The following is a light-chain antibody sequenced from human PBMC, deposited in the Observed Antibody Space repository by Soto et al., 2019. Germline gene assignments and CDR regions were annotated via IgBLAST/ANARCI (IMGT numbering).Light chain of an antibody. J-gene: IGKJ1*01. CDR2: KAS. Sequence: DIQMTQSPSTLSGSVGDRVTITCRASQTISSWLAWYQQKPGQAPKLLIYKASTLKSGVPSRFSGSGSGTEFTLTIISLQPDDFATYYCQHYNSYSEAFGQGTKV. CDR1: QTISSW. V-gene: IGKV1-5*03. CDR3: QHYNSYSEA.